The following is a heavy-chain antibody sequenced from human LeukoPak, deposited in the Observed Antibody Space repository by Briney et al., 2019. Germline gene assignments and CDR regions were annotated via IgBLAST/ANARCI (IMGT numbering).Heavy chain of an antibody. V-gene: IGHV4-59*01. CDR1: GGSISSYY. CDR3: ARDKDDSWDY. CDR2: IYYSGST. Sequence: SETLSLTCTVSGGSISSYYWSWIRQSPGKGLEWIGYIYYSGSTNYNPSLKSRVTISVDTSKNQFSLKLSSVTAADTAVYYCARDKDDSWDYWGQGTLVTVSS. J-gene: IGHJ4*02. D-gene: IGHD3/OR15-3a*01.